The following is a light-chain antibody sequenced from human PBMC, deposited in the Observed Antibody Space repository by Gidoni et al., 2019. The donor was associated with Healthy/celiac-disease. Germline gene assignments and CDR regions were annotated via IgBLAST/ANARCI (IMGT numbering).Light chain of an antibody. CDR1: SSNIGNNY. J-gene: IGLJ3*02. Sequence: SCSGSSSNIGNNYVSWYQQLPGTAPKLLLYENNKRPSGIPDRFSGSKSGTAATLGITGLQTGDEADYYCGTWDSSLSARVFGGGTKLTVL. V-gene: IGLV1-51*02. CDR2: ENN. CDR3: GTWDSSLSARV.